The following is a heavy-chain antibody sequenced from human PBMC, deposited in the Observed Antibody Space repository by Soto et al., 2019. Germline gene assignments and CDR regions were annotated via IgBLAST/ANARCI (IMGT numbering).Heavy chain of an antibody. J-gene: IGHJ4*02. CDR1: GGSISSYY. Sequence: PSETLSLTCTVSGGSISSYYWSWIRQPPGKGLEWIGYIYNSGRTNYNPSLKSRVTISVDTSKNQFSLKLSSVTAADTAVYYCAGRYGYSFDYWGQGTLVTVSS. CDR2: IYNSGRT. V-gene: IGHV4-59*08. D-gene: IGHD1-1*01. CDR3: AGRYGYSFDY.